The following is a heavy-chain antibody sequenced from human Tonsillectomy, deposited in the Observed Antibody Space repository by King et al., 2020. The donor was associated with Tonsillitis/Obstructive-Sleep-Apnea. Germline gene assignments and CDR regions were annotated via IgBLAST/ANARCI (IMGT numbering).Heavy chain of an antibody. V-gene: IGHV4-59*08. J-gene: IGHJ3*02. CDR1: GGSISSYY. CDR3: ARWYYDFWSGYVDAFDI. CDR2: IYYSGST. Sequence: QLQESGPGLVKPSETLSLTCTVSGGSISSYYWSWIRQPPGKGLEWIGYIYYSGSTNYNPSLKSRVTISVDTSKNLFSLKLSSVTAADTAVYYCARWYYDFWSGYVDAFDIWGQGTMVTVSS. D-gene: IGHD3-3*01.